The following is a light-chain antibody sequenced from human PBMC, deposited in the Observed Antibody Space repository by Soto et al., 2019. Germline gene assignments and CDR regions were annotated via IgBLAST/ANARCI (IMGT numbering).Light chain of an antibody. CDR2: KVS. CDR1: QSISGR. Sequence: DIHITHSPSTLGASVGDRVTITCRASQSISGRLAWYQQKPGKAPKLLIFKVSTLESGVPSRFSGSGSGTDFTLTISSLQPDDFATYYCQQYNSYLYTFGQGTKVDIK. CDR3: QQYNSYLYT. V-gene: IGKV1-5*03. J-gene: IGKJ2*01.